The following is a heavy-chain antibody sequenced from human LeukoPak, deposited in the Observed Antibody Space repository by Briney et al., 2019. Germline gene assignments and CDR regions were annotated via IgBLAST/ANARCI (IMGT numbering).Heavy chain of an antibody. CDR2: ISWDGGST. D-gene: IGHD3-3*01. CDR3: AKGSPKDFYGMDV. CDR1: GFTFGDYT. J-gene: IGHJ6*02. Sequence: GGSLRLSCAASGFTFGDYTMHWVRQAPGKGLEWVSLISWDGGSTYYADSVKGRFTISRDNSKNSLYLQMNSLRTEDTALYYCAKGSPKDFYGMDVWGQGTTVTVSS. V-gene: IGHV3-43*01.